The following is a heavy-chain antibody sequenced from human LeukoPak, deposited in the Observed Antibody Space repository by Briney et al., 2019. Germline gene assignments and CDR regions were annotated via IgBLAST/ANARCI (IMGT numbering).Heavy chain of an antibody. D-gene: IGHD3-16*02. J-gene: IGHJ4*02. CDR3: ARGLSRVGDIPEIFDS. CDR1: GGSMNTRF. Sequence: SETLSLTCTVSGGSMNTRFWNWIRQSPGKGLEWIGSIYSTGKTDYNPSLKSRVSMSLDTSNNQFSLSLTSVTAADAALYFCARGLSRVGDIPEIFDSWGQGTHVTVSS. CDR2: IYSTGKT. V-gene: IGHV4-59*11.